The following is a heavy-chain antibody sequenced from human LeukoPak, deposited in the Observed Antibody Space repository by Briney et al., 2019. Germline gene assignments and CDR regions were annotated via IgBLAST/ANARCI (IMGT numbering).Heavy chain of an antibody. D-gene: IGHD2-8*01. CDR2: ISLSGLT. Sequence: PSGTLSLTCGVSGGSISNTNWWSWVRQPPGQGLEWIGEISLSGLTNYNPSPKSRVTVSLDKSKTPLSLNLTSVTAADTAVYYCSRENGAFSPFGYWGQGTLVTVPS. CDR1: GGSISNTNW. J-gene: IGHJ4*02. CDR3: SRENGAFSPFGY. V-gene: IGHV4-4*02.